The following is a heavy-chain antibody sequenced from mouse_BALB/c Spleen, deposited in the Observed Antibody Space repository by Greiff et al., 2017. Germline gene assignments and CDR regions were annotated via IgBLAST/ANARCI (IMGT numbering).Heavy chain of an antibody. Sequence: QVQLQQSGAELMKPGASVKISCKATGYTFSSYWIEWVKQRPGHGLEWIGEILPGSGSTNYNEKFKGKATFTADTSSNTAYMQLSSLTSEDSAVYYCARSYRYDGHYAMDDWGQGTSVTVSS. CDR1: GYTFSSYW. D-gene: IGHD2-14*01. V-gene: IGHV1-9*01. CDR2: ILPGSGST. J-gene: IGHJ4*01. CDR3: ARSYRYDGHYAMDD.